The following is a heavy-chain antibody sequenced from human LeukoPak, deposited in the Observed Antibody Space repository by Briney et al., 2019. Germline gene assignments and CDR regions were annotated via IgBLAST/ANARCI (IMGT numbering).Heavy chain of an antibody. D-gene: IGHD5-12*01. Sequence: PGGSLRLSCAASGFTFSNYNMNWVRQAPGKGVVWLSFISGSTSSIYYADSVKGRFTISRDSAKNSLFLQMNSLRAEDSAVYYCARGHSGYDFRVYWGQGILVTVSS. CDR1: GFTFSNYN. V-gene: IGHV3-48*01. CDR3: ARGHSGYDFRVY. J-gene: IGHJ4*02. CDR2: ISGSTSSI.